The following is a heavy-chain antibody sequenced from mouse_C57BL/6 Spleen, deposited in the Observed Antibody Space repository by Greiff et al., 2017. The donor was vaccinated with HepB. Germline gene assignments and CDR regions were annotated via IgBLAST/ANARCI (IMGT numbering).Heavy chain of an antibody. V-gene: IGHV5-4*01. D-gene: IGHD2-4*01. CDR1: GFTFSSYA. Sequence: EVQLVESGGGLVKPGGSLKLSCAASGFTFSSYAMSWVRQTPEKRLEWVATISDGGSYTYYPDNVKGRFTISRDNAKNNLYLQMSHLKSEDTAMYYCARARYDYDAWFAYWGQGTLVTVSA. CDR2: ISDGGSYT. CDR3: ARARYDYDAWFAY. J-gene: IGHJ3*01.